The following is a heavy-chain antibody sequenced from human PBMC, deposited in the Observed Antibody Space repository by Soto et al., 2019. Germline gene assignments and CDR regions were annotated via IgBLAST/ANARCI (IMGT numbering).Heavy chain of an antibody. CDR1: GFTFSSYG. J-gene: IGHJ4*02. D-gene: IGHD5-18*01. Sequence: QVQLVESGGGVVQPGRSLRLSCAASGFTFSSYGMHWVRQAPGKGLEWVAVIWYDGSNKYYADSVKGRFTISRDNSKNTLYLQMNSLRAEDTAVYYCARDYRAGTAMVMGYRGQGTLVTVSS. CDR2: IWYDGSNK. CDR3: ARDYRAGTAMVMGY. V-gene: IGHV3-33*01.